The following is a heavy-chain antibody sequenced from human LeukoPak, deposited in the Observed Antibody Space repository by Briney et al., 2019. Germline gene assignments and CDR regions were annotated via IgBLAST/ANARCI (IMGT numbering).Heavy chain of an antibody. D-gene: IGHD3-22*01. CDR1: GYTFTSYG. CDR2: ISAYNGNT. V-gene: IGHV1-18*01. J-gene: IGHJ4*02. CDR3: ARDRSSGYYDSSGYFSFRF. Sequence: ASVKVSCKASGYTFTSYGISWVRQAPGQGLEWMGWISAYNGNTNYAQKLQGRVTTTTDTSTSTAYMELRSLRSDDTAVYYCARDRSSGYYDSSGYFSFRFWGQGTLVTVSS.